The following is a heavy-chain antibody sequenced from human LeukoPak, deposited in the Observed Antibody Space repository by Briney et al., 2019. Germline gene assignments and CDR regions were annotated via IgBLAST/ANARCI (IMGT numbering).Heavy chain of an antibody. J-gene: IGHJ1*01. CDR3: ARDWPTVIADF. CDR2: ISAHNGNT. V-gene: IGHV1-18*01. D-gene: IGHD4-11*01. Sequence: ASVKVSCKASGYIFTSYGIIWVRQAPGQGLQWMGWISAHNGNTNYAQKLQGRVTMTTDTSTSTAHMELRSLRSDDTAVYYCARDWPTVIADFWGQGTLVTVSS. CDR1: GYIFTSYG.